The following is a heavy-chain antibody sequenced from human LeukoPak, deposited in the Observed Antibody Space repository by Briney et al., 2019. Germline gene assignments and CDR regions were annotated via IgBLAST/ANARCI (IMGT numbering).Heavy chain of an antibody. CDR3: AGTGQWLAFDY. Sequence: SQTLSLTCTVSGGSISSGGYYWSWIRQPPGKGLEWIGYIYHSGSTYYNPSLKSRVTISVDTSKNQFFLKLRSVTAADTAVYYCAGTGQWLAFDYWGQGTLVTVSS. V-gene: IGHV4-30-2*01. J-gene: IGHJ4*02. CDR2: IYHSGST. CDR1: GGSISSGGYY. D-gene: IGHD6-19*01.